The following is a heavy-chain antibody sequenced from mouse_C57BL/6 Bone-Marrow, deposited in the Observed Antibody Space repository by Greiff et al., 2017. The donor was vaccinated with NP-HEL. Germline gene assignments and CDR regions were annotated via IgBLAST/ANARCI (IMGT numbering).Heavy chain of an antibody. J-gene: IGHJ1*03. CDR1: GFTFSDYY. Sequence: EVKLVESEGGLVQPGSSMKLSCTASGFTFSDYYMAWVRQVPEKGLEWVANINYDGSSTYYLDSLKSRFIISRDNAKNILYLQMSSLKSEDTATYYCARDRDYYGSSSGDFDVWGTGTTVTVSS. CDR2: INYDGSST. CDR3: ARDRDYYGSSSGDFDV. D-gene: IGHD1-1*01. V-gene: IGHV5-16*01.